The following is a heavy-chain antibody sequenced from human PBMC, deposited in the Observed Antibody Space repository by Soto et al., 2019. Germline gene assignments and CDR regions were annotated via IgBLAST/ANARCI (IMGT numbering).Heavy chain of an antibody. V-gene: IGHV4-4*02. CDR2: IYHSGST. CDR1: GGSISSSNW. Sequence: TLSLTCAVSGGSISSSNWWSWVRQPPGKGLEWIGEIYHSGSTNYNPSLKSRVTISVDKSKNQFSLKLSSVTAADTAVYYCARAGVLLWFGELSSGWFDPWGQGTLVTVSS. CDR3: ARAGVLLWFGELSSGWFDP. J-gene: IGHJ5*02. D-gene: IGHD3-10*01.